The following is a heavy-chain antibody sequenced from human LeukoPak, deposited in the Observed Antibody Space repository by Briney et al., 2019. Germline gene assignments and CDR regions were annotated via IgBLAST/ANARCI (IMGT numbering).Heavy chain of an antibody. Sequence: PSETLSLTCTVSGGSISSYYWSWVRQPPGKGLEWIGHIYDTGNTNYNPSPESRVTISVDTSKNQFSLRLTSVTAADTAVYFCARATPWLLPGYWGQGTLVTVSS. D-gene: IGHD3-22*01. CDR1: GGSISSYY. V-gene: IGHV4-59*01. CDR2: IYDTGNT. J-gene: IGHJ4*02. CDR3: ARATPWLLPGY.